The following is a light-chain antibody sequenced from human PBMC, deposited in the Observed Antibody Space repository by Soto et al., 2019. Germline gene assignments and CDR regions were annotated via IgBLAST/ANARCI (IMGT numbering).Light chain of an antibody. CDR2: DAS. V-gene: IGKV1-5*01. CDR1: KSISSW. CDR3: QQYNSFWT. Sequence: GDRVTITCRASKSISSWLAWYQQKPGKAPKLLIYDASYLERGVPSRFSGSGSGTEFTLTISSLQPDDLATYYCQQYNSFWTFGQGTKVEI. J-gene: IGKJ1*01.